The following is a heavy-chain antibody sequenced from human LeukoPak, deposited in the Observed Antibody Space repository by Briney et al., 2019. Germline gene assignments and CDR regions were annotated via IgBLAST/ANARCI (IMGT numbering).Heavy chain of an antibody. CDR2: ISWNSGSI. V-gene: IGHV3-9*01. J-gene: IGHJ4*02. CDR1: GFTFSSYA. Sequence: SLRLSCAASGFTFSSYAMHWVRQAPGKGLEWVSGISWNSGSIGCADSVKGRFTISRDNAKNSLYLQMNSLRAEDTALYYCAKDKYYDSSGSYFDYWGQGTLVTVSS. CDR3: AKDKYYDSSGSYFDY. D-gene: IGHD3-22*01.